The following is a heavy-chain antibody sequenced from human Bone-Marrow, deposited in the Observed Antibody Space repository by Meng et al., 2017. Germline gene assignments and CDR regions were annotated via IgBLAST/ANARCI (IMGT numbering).Heavy chain of an antibody. J-gene: IGHJ1*01. CDR1: GYTFTGYY. Sequence: QVPVAQSGGAVKKPGASVEVSCKASGYTFTGYYIHWVRQAPGQGLEWMGRINPNSGGTNYAQKFQGRVTMTRDTSISTAYMELSSLRSEDTAVYYCARGPSGSYPLEYFQHWGQGTLVTVSS. CDR2: INPNSGGT. D-gene: IGHD1-26*01. V-gene: IGHV1-2*06. CDR3: ARGPSGSYPLEYFQH.